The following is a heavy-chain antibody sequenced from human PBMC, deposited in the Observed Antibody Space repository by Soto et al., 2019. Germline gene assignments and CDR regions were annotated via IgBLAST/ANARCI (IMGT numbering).Heavy chain of an antibody. D-gene: IGHD2-8*01. J-gene: IGHJ1*01. CDR1: GFTFSSYS. Sequence: GGSLRLSCAASGFTFSSYSMNWVRQAPGKGLEWVSYISSSSSTIYYADSVKGRFTISRDNAKNSLYLQMNSLRDEDTAVYYCARSKRLMVYAIWAGGYFQHWGQGTLVTVSS. CDR3: ARSKRLMVYAIWAGGYFQH. CDR2: ISSSSSTI. V-gene: IGHV3-48*02.